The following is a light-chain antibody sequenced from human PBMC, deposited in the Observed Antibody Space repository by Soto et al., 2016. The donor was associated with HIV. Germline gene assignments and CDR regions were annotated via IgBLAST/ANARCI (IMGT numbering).Light chain of an antibody. CDR1: QTLVHSDGNTY. V-gene: IGKV2-30*02. Sequence: DVAMTQSPLSLPVTLGQPASISCRSSQTLVHSDGNTYVNWFHQRPGQSPRRLIYKVSNRESGVPDRSSGSGSGTYFTLQISKVEAEDVGIYYCMQGTEWPRTFGQGTKVEIK. J-gene: IGKJ1*01. CDR3: MQGTEWPRT. CDR2: KVS.